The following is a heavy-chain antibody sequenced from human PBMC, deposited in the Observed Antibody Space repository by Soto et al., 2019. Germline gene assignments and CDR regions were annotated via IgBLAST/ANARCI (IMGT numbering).Heavy chain of an antibody. V-gene: IGHV3-21*01. CDR1: GFTFSSYS. D-gene: IGHD4-17*01. CDR2: ISNSGSYI. CDR3: ARGLAYGGNFDY. J-gene: IGHJ4*02. Sequence: EVQLVESGGGLVKPGGSLRLSCAASGFTFSSYSMNWVHQAPGTGLEWVSSISNSGSYIYYAGSVKGRFTISRDNAKNSLYLQMSSLRDEDTALYYCARGLAYGGNFDYWGQGTLVTVSS.